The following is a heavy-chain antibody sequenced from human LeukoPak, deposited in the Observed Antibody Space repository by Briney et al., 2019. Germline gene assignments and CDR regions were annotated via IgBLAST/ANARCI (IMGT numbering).Heavy chain of an antibody. J-gene: IGHJ6*02. Sequence: SVKVSCKASGGTFSSNAISWVRQAPGQGLEWMGGIIPIIGTANYAQKFQGRVTITADESTSTAYMELSSLRSEDTAVYYCARDYPNTPHYYYYGMDVWGQGTTVTVSS. CDR1: GGTFSSNA. CDR2: IIPIIGTA. V-gene: IGHV1-69*13. CDR3: ARDYPNTPHYYYYGMDV. D-gene: IGHD1-14*01.